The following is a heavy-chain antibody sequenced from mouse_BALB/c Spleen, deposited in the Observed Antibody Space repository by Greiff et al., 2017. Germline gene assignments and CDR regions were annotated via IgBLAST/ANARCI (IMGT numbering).Heavy chain of an antibody. CDR1: GYTFTDYA. V-gene: IGHV1S137*01. Sequence: QVHVKQSGAELVRPGVSVKISCKGSGYTFTDYAMHWVKQSHAKSLEWIGVISTYYGDASYNQKFKGKATMTVDKSSSTAYMELARLTSEDSAIYYCARGVYYGSSSYAMDYWGQGTSVTVSS. J-gene: IGHJ4*01. CDR2: ISTYYGDA. CDR3: ARGVYYGSSSYAMDY. D-gene: IGHD1-1*01.